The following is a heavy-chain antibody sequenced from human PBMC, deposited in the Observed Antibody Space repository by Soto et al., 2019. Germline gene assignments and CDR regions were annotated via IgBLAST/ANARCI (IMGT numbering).Heavy chain of an antibody. CDR2: IYYSGST. J-gene: IGHJ6*02. Sequence: QVQLQESGPGLVKPSETLSLTCTASGGSISSYYWSWIRQPPGKGLEWIGYIYYSGSTNYNPSLNSRVTISVDTSKNQCSLKLSSVTAADTAVYYCARGYSYGPNYYYYGMDVWGQGTTVTVSS. V-gene: IGHV4-59*01. CDR3: ARGYSYGPNYYYYGMDV. D-gene: IGHD5-18*01. CDR1: GGSISSYY.